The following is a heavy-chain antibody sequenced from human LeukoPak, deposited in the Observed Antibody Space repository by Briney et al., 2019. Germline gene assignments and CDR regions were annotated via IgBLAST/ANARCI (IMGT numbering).Heavy chain of an antibody. CDR2: INSDGSST. D-gene: IGHD6-25*01. V-gene: IGHV3-74*01. J-gene: IGHJ4*02. CDR3: ASIQRRVL. CDR1: GFTFSSYW. Sequence: GGSRRLSCAASGFTFSSYWMHWVRQAPGKGLVWVSRINSDGSSTSYAYSVKGRFTISKDNAKNTLYLHMNSLRAEDTAVYYCASIQRRVLWGQGTLVTVSS.